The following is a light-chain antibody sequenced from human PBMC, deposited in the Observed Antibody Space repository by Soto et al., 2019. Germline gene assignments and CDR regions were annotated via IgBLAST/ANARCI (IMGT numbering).Light chain of an antibody. CDR2: GAS. CDR1: QGISSF. CDR3: QQLNSYPLT. Sequence: IQLTQSPSSLSASVGDRVTITCRASQGISSFLAWYQQKPGKAPKVLIYGASTLQSGVPSRFSGSGSGTDFTLTINSLQAEDFATYYCQQLNSYPLTFGQGTRLEIK. V-gene: IGKV1-9*01. J-gene: IGKJ5*01.